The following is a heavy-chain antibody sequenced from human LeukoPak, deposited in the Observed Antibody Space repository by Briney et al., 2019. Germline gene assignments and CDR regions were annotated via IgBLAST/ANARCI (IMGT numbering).Heavy chain of an antibody. J-gene: IGHJ4*02. CDR1: GFTVSSYG. Sequence: GGSLRLSYAASGFTVSSYGMHWVRQAPGKGLEWVAVISYDGSNKYYADSVKGRFTISRDNSKNTLYLQMNSLRAEDTAVYYCARGGGNFDYWGQGTLVTVSS. V-gene: IGHV3-30*03. CDR2: ISYDGSNK. CDR3: ARGGGNFDY. D-gene: IGHD3-16*01.